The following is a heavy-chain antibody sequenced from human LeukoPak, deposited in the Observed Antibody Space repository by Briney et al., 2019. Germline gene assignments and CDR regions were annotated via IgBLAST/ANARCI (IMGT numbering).Heavy chain of an antibody. Sequence: SETLSLTCTVSGGSISSYYWSWIRQPPGKGLEWIGYIYYSGTDYSPSLKSRVTMSVDTSKNQFSLKLTSVTAADTAVYYCATTGYISGWHESGTRSFDYWGQGTLVTVSS. V-gene: IGHV4-59*08. D-gene: IGHD6-19*01. J-gene: IGHJ4*02. CDR1: GGSISSYY. CDR3: ATTGYISGWHESGTRSFDY. CDR2: IYYSGT.